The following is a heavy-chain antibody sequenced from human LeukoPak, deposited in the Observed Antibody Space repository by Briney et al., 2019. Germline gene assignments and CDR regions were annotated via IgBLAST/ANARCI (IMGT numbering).Heavy chain of an antibody. Sequence: GGSLRLSCAASGLTFSRHAMSWVRQAPGKGLEWVSSISGSGGSTYYADSVKGRFTISRDNAKNTLYLQMNSLRAEDTAVYYCAKDYGDLKEDFWGQGTLVTLSS. D-gene: IGHD4-17*01. J-gene: IGHJ4*02. CDR2: ISGSGGST. CDR3: AKDYGDLKEDF. V-gene: IGHV3-23*01. CDR1: GLTFSRHA.